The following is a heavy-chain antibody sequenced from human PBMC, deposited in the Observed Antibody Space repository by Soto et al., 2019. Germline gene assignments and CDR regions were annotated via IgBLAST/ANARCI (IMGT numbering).Heavy chain of an antibody. V-gene: IGHV4-61*08. Sequence: SETLSLTCTVSGDSISSGDYYWSWIRQPPGKGLEWIGYIYYSGSTNYNPSLKSRVTISVDTSKNQFSLKLSSVTAADTAVYYCARGSWSESGYDYPYFDYWGQGTLVTVSS. CDR1: GDSISSGDYY. CDR2: IYYSGST. J-gene: IGHJ4*02. CDR3: ARGSWSESGYDYPYFDY. D-gene: IGHD5-12*01.